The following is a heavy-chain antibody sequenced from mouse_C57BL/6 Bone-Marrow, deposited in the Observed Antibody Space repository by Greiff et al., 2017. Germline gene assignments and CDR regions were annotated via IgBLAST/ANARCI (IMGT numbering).Heavy chain of an antibody. D-gene: IGHD2-3*01. CDR3: ARVYDGDPFDY. CDR1: GYTFTSYW. V-gene: IGHV1-52*01. Sequence: VQLQQPGAELVRPGSSVKLSCKASGYTFTSYWMHWVKQRPIQGLEWIGNIDPSDSETHYNQKFKDKATLTVDKSSSTAYMQLSSLTSEDSAVYYCARVYDGDPFDYWGQGTTLTVSS. J-gene: IGHJ2*01. CDR2: IDPSDSET.